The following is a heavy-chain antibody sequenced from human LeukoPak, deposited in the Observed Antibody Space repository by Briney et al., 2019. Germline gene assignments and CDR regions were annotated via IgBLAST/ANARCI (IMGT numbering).Heavy chain of an antibody. CDR2: ISDRGSRT. CDR3: AKRGVVIRVILVGFHKEAYYFDS. Sequence: GGSLRLSCAVSGITLSNYGMSWVRQAPGKGLEGVAGISDRGSRTNYADSVKGRFTISTDHPTNTLYLQMNSLRAEDTAVYFCAKRGVVIRVILVGFHKEAYYFDSWGQGAQVTVSS. V-gene: IGHV3-23*01. CDR1: GITLSNYG. J-gene: IGHJ4*02. D-gene: IGHD3-22*01.